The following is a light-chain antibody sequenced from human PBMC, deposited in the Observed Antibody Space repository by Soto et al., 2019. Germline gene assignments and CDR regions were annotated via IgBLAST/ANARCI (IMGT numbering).Light chain of an antibody. V-gene: IGLV1-40*01. CDR1: SSNIGAGYD. J-gene: IGLJ3*02. Sequence: QLVLTQPPSVSGAPGQRVTISCTGSSSNIGAGYDVHWYQQLPGTAPKLIIYGNSNRPSGVPDRFSGSKSGTSASLAITGLQAEDEADYYCQSYDSSLSGWVFGRGTKVTLL. CDR3: QSYDSSLSGWV. CDR2: GNS.